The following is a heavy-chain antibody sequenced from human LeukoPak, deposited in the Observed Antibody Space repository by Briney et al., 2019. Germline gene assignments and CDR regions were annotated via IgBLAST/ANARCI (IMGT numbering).Heavy chain of an antibody. CDR3: ARSDAPRPYDFSHAFDI. CDR2: IYYSGST. J-gene: IGHJ3*02. D-gene: IGHD3-3*01. CDR1: GGSISSYY. V-gene: IGHV4-59*01. Sequence: PSETLSLTCTVSGGSISSYYWSWIRQPPGKGLELIGYIYYSGSTNYNPSLKSRVTISVDTSKNQFSLKLSSVTAADTAVYYCARSDAPRPYDFSHAFDIWGRGTMVTVSS.